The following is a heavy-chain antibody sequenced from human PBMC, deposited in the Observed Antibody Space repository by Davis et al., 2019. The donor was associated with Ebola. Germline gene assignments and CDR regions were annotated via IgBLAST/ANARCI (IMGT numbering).Heavy chain of an antibody. CDR3: ARGNYGDYIVLYYYNMDV. D-gene: IGHD4-17*01. Sequence: MPSETLSLTCTVPGGSINNYFWSWIRQPPGKGLEWIGNIHYLGNTNYNPSLKGRVTMSVDTSKNRFSLKLSSVTAADTAVYYCARGNYGDYIVLYYYNMDVWGQGTTVTVSS. J-gene: IGHJ6*02. CDR2: IHYLGNT. V-gene: IGHV4-59*01. CDR1: GGSINNYF.